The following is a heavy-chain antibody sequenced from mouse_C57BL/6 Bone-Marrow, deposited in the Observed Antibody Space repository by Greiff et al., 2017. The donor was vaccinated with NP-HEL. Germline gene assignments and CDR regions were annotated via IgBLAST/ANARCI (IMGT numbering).Heavy chain of an antibody. CDR1: GYTFTSYW. CDR2: IDPSDSYT. CDR3: ARDGSSYYYAMDY. V-gene: IGHV1-69*01. D-gene: IGHD1-1*01. J-gene: IGHJ4*01. Sequence: VQLQQPGAELVMPGASVKLSCKASGYTFTSYWMHWVKQRPGQGLEWIGEIDPSDSYTNYNQKFKGKSTLTVDNSSSTAYMQLSSLTSEDSAVYYCARDGSSYYYAMDYWGQGTSVTVSS.